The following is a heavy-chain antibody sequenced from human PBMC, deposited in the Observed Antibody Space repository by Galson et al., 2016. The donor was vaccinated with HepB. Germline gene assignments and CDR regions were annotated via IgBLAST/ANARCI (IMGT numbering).Heavy chain of an antibody. Sequence: SLRLSCAASGFTFSSYAMSWVRQAPGKGLEWVSTITASSGSTYYTDSVKGRFTISRVNSENTLYLQMNSLTAEDTAVYYCAKKGATAGYPSFDYWGQGTLVTVSS. CDR1: GFTFSSYA. CDR2: ITASSGST. D-gene: IGHD6-13*01. CDR3: AKKGATAGYPSFDY. V-gene: IGHV3-23*01. J-gene: IGHJ4*02.